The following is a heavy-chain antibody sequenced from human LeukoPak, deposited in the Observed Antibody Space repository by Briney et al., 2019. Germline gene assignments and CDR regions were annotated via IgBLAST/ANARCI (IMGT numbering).Heavy chain of an antibody. CDR3: ARVPRGVWGSYRHSYYMDV. J-gene: IGHJ6*03. CDR1: GDSIGSSY. D-gene: IGHD3-16*02. CDR2: IYYIGST. V-gene: IGHV4-59*01. Sequence: SETLSLTCTVSGDSIGSSYWSWIRQPPGKGLGWIGCIYYIGSTNYNPSLKSRVTISEDLSKNQFSLKLRSLTAADTAVYYCARVPRGVWGSYRHSYYMDVWGKGTTVTVSS.